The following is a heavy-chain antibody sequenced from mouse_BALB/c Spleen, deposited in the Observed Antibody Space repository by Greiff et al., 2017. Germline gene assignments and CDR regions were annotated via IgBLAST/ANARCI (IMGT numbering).Heavy chain of an antibody. J-gene: IGHJ4*01. D-gene: IGHD3-1*01. Sequence: LVESGAELVKPGASVKLSCKASGYTFTSYYMYWVKQRPGQGLEWIGEINPSNGGTNFNEKFKSKATLTVDKSSSTAYMQLSSLTSEDSAVYYCTRLHSGAMDYWGQGTSVTVSS. CDR2: INPSNGGT. V-gene: IGHV1S81*02. CDR1: GYTFTSYY. CDR3: TRLHSGAMDY.